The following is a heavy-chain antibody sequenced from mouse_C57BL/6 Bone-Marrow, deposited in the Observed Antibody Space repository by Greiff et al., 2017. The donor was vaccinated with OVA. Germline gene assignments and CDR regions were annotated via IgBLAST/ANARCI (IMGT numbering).Heavy chain of an antibody. D-gene: IGHD4-1*01. Sequence: VQLQQSGPELVKPGASVKISCKASGYTFTDYYMNWVKQSHGKSLEWIGDINPNNGGTSYNQKFKGKATLTVDKSSSTAYMELRSLTSEDSAVYYCARQTNWAYYFDYWGQGTTLTVSS. CDR3: ARQTNWAYYFDY. CDR2: INPNNGGT. CDR1: GYTFTDYY. V-gene: IGHV1-26*01. J-gene: IGHJ2*01.